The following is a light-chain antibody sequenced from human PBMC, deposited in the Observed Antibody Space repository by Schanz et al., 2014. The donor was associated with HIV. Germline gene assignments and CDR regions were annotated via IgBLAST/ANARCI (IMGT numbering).Light chain of an antibody. CDR1: QSVDSN. V-gene: IGKV3D-15*01. Sequence: EIVMTQSPGTLSVSPGDRATLSCRASQSVDSNLAWYQQKPGQAPRLLIYGASSRATGIPDRFSGSGSGTEFSLIISSLQSEDFAVYYCQQYNTWPRTFGQGTKVEIK. J-gene: IGKJ1*01. CDR3: QQYNTWPRT. CDR2: GAS.